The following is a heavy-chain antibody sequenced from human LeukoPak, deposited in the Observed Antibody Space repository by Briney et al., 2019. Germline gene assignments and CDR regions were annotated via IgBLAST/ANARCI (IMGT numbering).Heavy chain of an antibody. CDR1: GFTFSTYW. CDR3: ARHDASGMAFDY. CDR2: IKKDGSEK. J-gene: IGHJ4*02. Sequence: GGSLRLSCAASGFTFSTYWMTWVRQAPGKGLEWVANIKKDGSEKYYVDSVKGRFTISRDTAKNSLYLQLKSLRAEDTAVYYCARHDASGMAFDYWGQGTLVTVSS. V-gene: IGHV3-7*05. D-gene: IGHD3-10*01.